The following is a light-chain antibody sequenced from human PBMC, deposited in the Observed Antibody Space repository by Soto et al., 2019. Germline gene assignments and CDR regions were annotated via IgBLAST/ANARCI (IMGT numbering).Light chain of an antibody. CDR2: EAS. V-gene: IGKV3-11*01. CDR1: HSVSSN. CDR3: QQRSNT. Sequence: EIVMTQSPATLSVSPGERATLSCRASHSVSSNLAWYQQKPGQAPRLLIYEASNRATGIPARFSASGSGTDFTLTISSLEPEDFAVYYCQQRSNTFGQGTKVDI. J-gene: IGKJ1*01.